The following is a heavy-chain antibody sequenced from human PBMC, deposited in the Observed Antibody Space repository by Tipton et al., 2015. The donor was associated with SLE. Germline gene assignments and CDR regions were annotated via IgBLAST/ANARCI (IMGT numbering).Heavy chain of an antibody. CDR3: ARLHGYSYGLNWFDP. Sequence: TLSLTCTVSGDSISNSDYYWGWIRQPPGKGLEWIGSIYSSGSTYYSPSLKSRVTISVDTSKNQVFLRLTSVIAADTAVYYCARLHGYSYGLNWFDPWGQGTLISVSS. CDR2: IYSSGST. V-gene: IGHV4-39*07. J-gene: IGHJ5*02. CDR1: GDSISNSDYY. D-gene: IGHD5-18*01.